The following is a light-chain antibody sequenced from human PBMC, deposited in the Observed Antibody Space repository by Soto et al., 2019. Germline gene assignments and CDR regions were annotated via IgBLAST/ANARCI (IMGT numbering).Light chain of an antibody. Sequence: QSALTQPASVSGSPGQSITISCTGKSSDFGTYNLVSWYQQYPGKAPKLIIYEGTKRPPGVSDRFSGSESGNTASLTISGLQTEDEADYDCSSYTSSSTLVVFGGGTKLTVL. CDR3: SSYTSSSTLVV. CDR1: SSDFGTYNL. CDR2: EGT. V-gene: IGLV2-14*02. J-gene: IGLJ2*01.